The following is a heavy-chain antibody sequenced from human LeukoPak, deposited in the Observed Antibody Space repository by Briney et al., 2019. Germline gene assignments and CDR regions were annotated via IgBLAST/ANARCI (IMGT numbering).Heavy chain of an antibody. V-gene: IGHV4-59*08. CDR1: VGSISCFY. CDR2: IYYSGST. CDR3: ARLGKRDGSTWLDS. D-gene: IGHD6-13*01. Sequence: PSETLSLTCTFSVGSISCFYWGWIRQPPGQGLEWIGYIYYSGSTNYNPSLKSRVTISVDMSKNQFSLKLTSVTAAGTAVYYCARLGKRDGSTWLDSWGQGTLVTVSS. J-gene: IGHJ4*02.